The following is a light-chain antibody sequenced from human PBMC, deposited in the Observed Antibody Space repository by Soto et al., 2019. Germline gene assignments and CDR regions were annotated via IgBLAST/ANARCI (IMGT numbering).Light chain of an antibody. CDR1: TGAVTSGNY. Sequence: QAVVTQEPSLTVSLGGTVTLTCASSTGAVTSGNYPSWFKQKPGQAPRTLIYTTDDKHSWTPARFSGSLLGGKAALTLSGVQPEDEAEYYCLLYYGGAHLVFGGGTKLTVL. CDR2: TTD. CDR3: LLYYGGAHLV. V-gene: IGLV7-43*01. J-gene: IGLJ3*02.